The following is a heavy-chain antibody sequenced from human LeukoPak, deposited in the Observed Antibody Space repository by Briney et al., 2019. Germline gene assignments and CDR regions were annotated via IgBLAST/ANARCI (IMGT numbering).Heavy chain of an antibody. D-gene: IGHD3-10*01. CDR3: ARDTRYYYGSGSYAPMDV. CDR2: IKKDGSEK. V-gene: IGHV3-7*01. Sequence: GGSLRLSCAASGFTFSSYWMSWVRQAPGKGLEWVANIKKDGSEKYYVDSVKGRFTISRDNAKKSLYLQMNSLRAEDTAVYYCARDTRYYYGSGSYAPMDVWGKGTTVTISS. CDR1: GFTFSSYW. J-gene: IGHJ6*03.